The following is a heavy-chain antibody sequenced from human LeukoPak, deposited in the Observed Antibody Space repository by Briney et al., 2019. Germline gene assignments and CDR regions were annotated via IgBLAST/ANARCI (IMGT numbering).Heavy chain of an antibody. CDR2: IKQDGSEK. J-gene: IGHJ6*02. Sequence: GGSLRLSCAASGFTFSSYWMSWDRQAPGKGLEWVANIKQDGSEKYYVDSVKGRFTISRDNAKNSLYLQMNSLRAEDTAVYYCARAAIESYYYYYGMDVWGQGTTVTVSS. V-gene: IGHV3-7*01. CDR1: GFTFSSYW. D-gene: IGHD2-21*01. CDR3: ARAAIESYYYYYGMDV.